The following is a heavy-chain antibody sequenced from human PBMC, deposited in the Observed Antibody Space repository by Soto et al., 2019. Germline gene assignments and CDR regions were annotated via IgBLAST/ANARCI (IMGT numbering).Heavy chain of an antibody. CDR1: GYTFSYYY. Sequence: GASVKVSCKASGYTFSYYYMHWVRQAPGQGLEWMGWTNPNSGDTNYAQEFQDWVTMTRDTSISTAYMELSRLRSDDTAVYYCARADYDYIWGSRSSHAFDILGQGKVVTVS. V-gene: IGHV1-2*04. D-gene: IGHD3-16*01. CDR2: TNPNSGDT. J-gene: IGHJ3*02. CDR3: ARADYDYIWGSRSSHAFDI.